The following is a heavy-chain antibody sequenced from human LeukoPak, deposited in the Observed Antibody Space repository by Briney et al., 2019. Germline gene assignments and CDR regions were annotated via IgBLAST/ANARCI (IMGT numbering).Heavy chain of an antibody. CDR1: GGSISSYY. CDR3: ARDVDDFWSGRFRAFDI. CDR2: IYYSGST. J-gene: IGHJ3*02. Sequence: SETLSLTCTVSGGSISSYYWSWIRQPPGKGLEWIGYIYYSGSTNYNPSLKSRVTISVDTSKNQFSLKLSSVTAADTAVYYCARDVDDFWSGRFRAFDIWGQGTMVTVSS. D-gene: IGHD3-3*01. V-gene: IGHV4-59*01.